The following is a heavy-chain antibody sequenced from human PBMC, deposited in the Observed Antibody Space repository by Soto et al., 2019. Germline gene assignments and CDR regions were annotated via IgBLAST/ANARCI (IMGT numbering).Heavy chain of an antibody. D-gene: IGHD6-13*01. Sequence: GESLKISCKGSGYSFTSYWIGWVRQMPGKGLEWMGIIYPGDSDSRYSPSIQGQVTMSADKSINTAFLQWSSLKASDSAMYYCATHTSTGYWDCWGQGTLVTV. CDR2: IYPGDSDS. CDR3: ATHTSTGYWDC. CDR1: GYSFTSYW. V-gene: IGHV5-51*01. J-gene: IGHJ4*02.